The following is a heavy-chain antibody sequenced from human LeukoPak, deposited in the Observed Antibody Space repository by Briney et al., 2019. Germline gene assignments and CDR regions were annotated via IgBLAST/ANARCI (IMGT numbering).Heavy chain of an antibody. J-gene: IGHJ3*02. CDR1: GFTVSSNY. Sequence: GGSLRLSCAASGFTVSSNYMSWVRQAPGKGLEWVSVVYSGGSTYYADSVKGRFTISRDNSKNTLYLQMNSLRAEDTAVYYCARDSSSQDYGGIKLYSADAFDIWGQGTMVTVSS. CDR3: ARDSSSQDYGGIKLYSADAFDI. CDR2: VYSGGST. V-gene: IGHV3-53*01. D-gene: IGHD4-23*01.